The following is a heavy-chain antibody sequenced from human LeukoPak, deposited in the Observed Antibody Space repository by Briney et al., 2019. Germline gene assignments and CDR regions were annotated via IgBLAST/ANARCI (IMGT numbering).Heavy chain of an antibody. Sequence: SGGSLRLSCTASGFTFSSYGMSWVRQAPGKGLEWVSSISGSGSTTYYADSVKGRFTISRDNSKNTLYLQMNSLRAEDTAVYYCAKESDSSEFHYYYYMDVWGKGTTVTVSS. CDR3: AKESDSSEFHYYYYMDV. CDR1: GFTFSSYG. V-gene: IGHV3-23*01. D-gene: IGHD3-22*01. CDR2: ISGSGSTT. J-gene: IGHJ6*03.